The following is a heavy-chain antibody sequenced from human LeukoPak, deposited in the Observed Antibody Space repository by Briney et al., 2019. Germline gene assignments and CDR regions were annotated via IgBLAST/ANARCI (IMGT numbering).Heavy chain of an antibody. CDR3: AKGAGCSSNWNSDY. CDR2: ISGRGDST. V-gene: IGHV3-23*01. D-gene: IGHD6-13*01. Sequence: PGGSLRLSCAASGFTFSSYAMSWVRQAPGKGLEWVSTISGRGDSTYYADSVKGRFTISRDNSKNTLYLQMNSLRLEDTAGYYCAKGAGCSSNWNSDYWGQGTLVTVSS. J-gene: IGHJ4*02. CDR1: GFTFSSYA.